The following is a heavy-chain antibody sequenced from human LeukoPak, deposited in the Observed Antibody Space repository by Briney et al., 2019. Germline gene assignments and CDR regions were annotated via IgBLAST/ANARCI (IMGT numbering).Heavy chain of an antibody. J-gene: IGHJ4*02. D-gene: IGHD3-22*01. Sequence: GGSLRLSCAASGFTFSPYGMHWVRQAPGKGLEWVAVISYHGNNEYYADSVKGRFTISRDNSKNTLYLQMNSLTAEDTAVYYCARCPESSGYYYELDSWGQGTLVTVSP. V-gene: IGHV3-30*03. CDR3: ARCPESSGYYYELDS. CDR2: ISYHGNNE. CDR1: GFTFSPYG.